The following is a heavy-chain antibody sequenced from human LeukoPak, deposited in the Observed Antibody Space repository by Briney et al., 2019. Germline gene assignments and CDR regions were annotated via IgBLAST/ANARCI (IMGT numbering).Heavy chain of an antibody. Sequence: GESLKISCRASGYTFTTYWIGWVRQMPGKGLEWMGXIYPGDSDARYSPSFQGQVTISADKSINIAYLQWSSLKASDTAMYYCARXXRLXDAYSYYMDVWGKGTTVTVSS. J-gene: IGHJ6*03. CDR3: ARXXRLXDAYSYYMDV. D-gene: IGHD4-11*01. CDR2: IYPGDSDA. V-gene: IGHV5-51*01. CDR1: GYTFTTYW.